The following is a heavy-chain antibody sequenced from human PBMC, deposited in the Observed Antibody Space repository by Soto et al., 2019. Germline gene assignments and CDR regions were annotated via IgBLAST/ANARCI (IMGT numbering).Heavy chain of an antibody. V-gene: IGHV1-69*13. CDR1: GGTFSSYA. J-gene: IGHJ6*02. D-gene: IGHD6-13*01. CDR3: ARGGIAAAGYGMDV. Sequence: GASVKVSCKASGGTFSSYAISWVRQAPGQGLEWMGGIIPIFGTANYAQEFQGRVTITADESTSTAYMELSSLRSEDTAVYYCARGGIAAAGYGMDVWGQGTTVTAP. CDR2: IIPIFGTA.